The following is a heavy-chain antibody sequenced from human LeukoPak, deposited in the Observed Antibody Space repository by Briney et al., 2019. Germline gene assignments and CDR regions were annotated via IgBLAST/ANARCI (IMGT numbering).Heavy chain of an antibody. CDR1: GFTFSSYW. Sequence: GGSLRLSRAASGFTFSSYWMHWVRQAPGKGLVWVSRINSDGSSTSYADSVKGRFIISRDNAKNTLYLQMNSLRAEDTAVYYCARVLGYSYGFGFDYWGQGTLVTVSS. D-gene: IGHD5-18*01. J-gene: IGHJ4*02. CDR2: INSDGSST. V-gene: IGHV3-74*01. CDR3: ARVLGYSYGFGFDY.